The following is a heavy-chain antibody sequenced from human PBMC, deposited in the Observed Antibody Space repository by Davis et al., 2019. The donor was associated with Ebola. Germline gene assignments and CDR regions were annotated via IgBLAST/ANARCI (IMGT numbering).Heavy chain of an antibody. CDR2: ISGSGGST. CDR1: GLTVSSNF. J-gene: IGHJ4*02. D-gene: IGHD5-12*01. V-gene: IGHV3-23*01. CDR3: AKDSGIVATYCSY. Sequence: GGSLRLSCAASGLTVSSNFMTWVRQAPGKGLEWVSAISGSGGSTYYADSVKGRFTISRDNSKNTLYLQMNSLRAEDTAVYYCAKDSGIVATYCSYWGQGTLVTVSS.